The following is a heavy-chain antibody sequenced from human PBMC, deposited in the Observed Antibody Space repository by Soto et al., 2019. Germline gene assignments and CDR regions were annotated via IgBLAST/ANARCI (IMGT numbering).Heavy chain of an antibody. Sequence: QVQLQESGPGLVKPSPPLSLTCPVSGGSISRGGYYWSWIRQHPGQALEWIGYIYYSGSTYYNPSLKSRVTTPVYTSKNQFPLERSSVSAADTAVYYGARVGGINGSDPWGQGTLGTVSS. J-gene: IGHJ5*02. CDR3: ARVGGINGSDP. CDR2: IYYSGST. CDR1: GGSISRGGYY. D-gene: IGHD3-16*01. V-gene: IGHV4-31*03.